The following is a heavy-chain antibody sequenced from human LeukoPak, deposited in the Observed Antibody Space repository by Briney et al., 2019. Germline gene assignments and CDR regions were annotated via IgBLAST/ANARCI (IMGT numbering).Heavy chain of an antibody. CDR3: ARGKDDSTGHYDAFDI. D-gene: IGHD3-22*01. J-gene: IGHJ3*02. CDR1: GYRFIDNY. Sequence: ASVKVSCKASGYRFIDNYVHWVRQAPGQGLEHMGWINPKSGDTHFSQRFKGRVTMTTDTSINTAYMEMRKLRSDDTAVYYCARGKDDSTGHYDAFDIWGHGTMVTVSS. CDR2: INPKSGDT. V-gene: IGHV1-2*02.